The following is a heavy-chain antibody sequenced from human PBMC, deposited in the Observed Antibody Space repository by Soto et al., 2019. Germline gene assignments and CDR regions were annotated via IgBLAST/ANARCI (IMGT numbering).Heavy chain of an antibody. CDR3: ARHGGVGFSPLDY. Sequence: QVQLQESGPGLVKPSETLSLTCTVSGDSISTYRWSWIRQPPGKGLELIGYAYNAGSTNSKPSLKSRVTMSIDTSRHQFSPNLSSVTVGDTAVNYCARHGGVGFSPLDYWGQGTLVTVSS. D-gene: IGHD3-16*01. V-gene: IGHV4-59*08. J-gene: IGHJ4*02. CDR1: GDSISTYR. CDR2: AYNAGST.